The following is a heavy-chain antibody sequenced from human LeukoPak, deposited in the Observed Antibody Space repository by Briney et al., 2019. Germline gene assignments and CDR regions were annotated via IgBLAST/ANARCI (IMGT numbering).Heavy chain of an antibody. V-gene: IGHV1-18*01. D-gene: IGHD1-26*01. Sequence: ASVKVSCKASGYTLTSYGISWVRQAPGQGLEWMGWISAYNGNTNYAQKLQGRVTMTTDTSTSTAYMELRSLRSDDTAVYYRARTSRELGFDYWGQGTLVTVSS. CDR2: ISAYNGNT. CDR1: GYTLTSYG. CDR3: ARTSRELGFDY. J-gene: IGHJ4*02.